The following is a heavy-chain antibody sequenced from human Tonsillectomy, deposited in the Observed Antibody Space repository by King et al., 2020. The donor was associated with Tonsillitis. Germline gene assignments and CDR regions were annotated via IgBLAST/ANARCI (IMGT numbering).Heavy chain of an antibody. CDR1: GGSISSGGYS. V-gene: IGHV4-30-2*01. D-gene: IGHD3-3*01. CDR2: IYHSGST. CDR3: ARGSLWGGYYKFDY. Sequence: QLQESGSGLVKPSQTLSLTCAVSGGSISSGGYSWSWIRQPPGKGLEWIGYIYHSGSTYYNPSLKSRVTISVDRSKNQFSLQLSSVTAADTAVYYCARGSLWGGYYKFDYWGQGTLGTVSS. J-gene: IGHJ4*02.